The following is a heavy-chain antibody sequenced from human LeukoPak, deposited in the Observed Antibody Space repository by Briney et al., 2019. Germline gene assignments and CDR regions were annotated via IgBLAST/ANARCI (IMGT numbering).Heavy chain of an antibody. CDR1: GGTFSSYA. Sequence: VASVKVSCKASGGTFSSYAISWVRQAPGQGLEWMGGIIPIFGTANYAQKFQGRVTITTDESTSTAYMELSSLRSEDTAVYYCATAYYDFWSGYLYYYYMDVWGKRTTVTVSS. J-gene: IGHJ6*03. V-gene: IGHV1-69*05. CDR3: ATAYYDFWSGYLYYYYMDV. D-gene: IGHD3-3*01. CDR2: IIPIFGTA.